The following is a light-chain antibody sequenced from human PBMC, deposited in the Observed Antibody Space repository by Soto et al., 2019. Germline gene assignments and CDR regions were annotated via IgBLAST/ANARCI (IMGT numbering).Light chain of an antibody. Sequence: EIVVRQPPASRSVCRGRRSTPAVWASQSLSINLAWYQQKPGQAPRLLIYSASTSASGIPSRYSGSGSGLEFTLNPRSLEPQDFAVYYCQQRSNSWTFGQGTKVDI. CDR3: QQRSNSWT. CDR1: QSLSIN. CDR2: SAS. V-gene: IGKV3-11*01. J-gene: IGKJ1*01.